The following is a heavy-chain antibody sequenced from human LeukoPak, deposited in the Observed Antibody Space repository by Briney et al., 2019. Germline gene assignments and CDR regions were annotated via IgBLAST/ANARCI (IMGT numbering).Heavy chain of an antibody. V-gene: IGHV5-51*01. Sequence: GESLKISCKGSGYSFTSYWIGWVRQMPGKGLEWMGIIYPGDSDTRYSPSFQGQVTISADKSISTAYLQCSSLKASDTAMYYCAVAGFYYYYGMDVWGQGTTVTVSS. CDR2: IYPGDSDT. D-gene: IGHD6-19*01. J-gene: IGHJ6*02. CDR1: GYSFTSYW. CDR3: AVAGFYYYYGMDV.